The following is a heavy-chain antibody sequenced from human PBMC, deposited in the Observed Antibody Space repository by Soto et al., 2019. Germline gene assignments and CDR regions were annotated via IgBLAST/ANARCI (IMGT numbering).Heavy chain of an antibody. CDR1: GGSISSSSYY. CDR3: ALSSVGNYSYGMDV. D-gene: IGHD1-26*01. V-gene: IGHV4-39*01. J-gene: IGHJ6*02. CDR2: IYYGGST. Sequence: PSETLSLTCTVSGGSISSSSYYGGWIRQPPGKGLEWIGSIYYGGSTYYNPSLKSRVTISIDTSKNQFSLSLSSVTAADTAVYYCALSSVGNYSYGMDVWGPGPTVTVFS.